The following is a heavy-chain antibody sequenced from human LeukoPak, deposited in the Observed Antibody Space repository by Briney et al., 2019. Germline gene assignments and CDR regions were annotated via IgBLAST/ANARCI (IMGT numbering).Heavy chain of an antibody. CDR2: ISYDGSNK. CDR3: AKDVVSYYYDSSGYPEYYFDY. Sequence: GGPLRLSCVASGFTFSISSMSWFRQAPGKGLEWVAVISYDGSNKYYADSVKGRFTISRDNSKNTLYLQMNSLRAEDTAVYYCAKDVVSYYYDSSGYPEYYFDYWGQGTLVTVSS. V-gene: IGHV3-30*18. J-gene: IGHJ4*02. D-gene: IGHD3-22*01. CDR1: GFTFSISS.